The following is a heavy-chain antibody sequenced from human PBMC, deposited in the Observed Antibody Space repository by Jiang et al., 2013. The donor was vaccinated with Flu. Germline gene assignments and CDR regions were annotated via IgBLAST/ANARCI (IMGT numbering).Heavy chain of an antibody. V-gene: IGHV1-69*10. CDR2: IIPILGIA. CDR1: GGTFSSYA. D-gene: IGHD3-10*01. J-gene: IGHJ6*02. Sequence: KVSCKASGGTFSSYAISWVRQAPGQGLEWMGGIIPILGIANYAQKFQGRVTITADKSTSTAYMELSSLRSEDTAVYYCAREGGSGSYYNPVNYYYYGMDVWGQGTTVTVSS. CDR3: AREGGSGSYYNPVNYYYYGMDV.